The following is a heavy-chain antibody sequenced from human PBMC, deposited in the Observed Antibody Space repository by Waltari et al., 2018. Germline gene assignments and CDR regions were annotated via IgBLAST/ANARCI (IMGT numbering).Heavy chain of an antibody. CDR3: ARSVEGAFDV. CDR2: MASDERTI. CDR1: GFNFRVYS. V-gene: IGHV3-48*01. J-gene: IGHJ3*01. Sequence: EVQLVESGGGLVQPGGSRRLSCAASGFNFRVYSMNWVRQAPGKGLEWVSYMASDERTIYYADSVEGRFPSSRDNAKGSVYLQMNSLRAEDTAVYYCARSVEGAFDVWGQGTMVTVSS.